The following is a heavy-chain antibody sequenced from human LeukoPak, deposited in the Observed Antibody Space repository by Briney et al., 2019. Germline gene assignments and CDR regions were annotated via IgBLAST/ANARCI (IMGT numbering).Heavy chain of an antibody. CDR3: ARGHVRGYSYGSIAWFDP. Sequence: GESLRISCKGSGYSFTSYWISWVRQMPGKGLEWMGRIDPSDSYTNYSPSFQGHVTISADKSISTAYLQWSSLKASDTAMYYCARGHVRGYSYGSIAWFDPWGQGTLVTVSS. CDR1: GYSFTSYW. V-gene: IGHV5-10-1*01. J-gene: IGHJ5*02. CDR2: IDPSDSYT. D-gene: IGHD5-18*01.